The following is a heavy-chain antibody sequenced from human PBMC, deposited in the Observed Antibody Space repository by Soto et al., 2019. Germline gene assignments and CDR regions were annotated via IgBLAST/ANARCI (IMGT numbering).Heavy chain of an antibody. D-gene: IGHD5-18*01. V-gene: IGHV1-2*04. J-gene: IGHJ6*02. CDR1: GYTFTGYY. CDR2: INPNSGGT. Sequence: GASVKVSCKASGYTFTGYYMHWVRQAPGQGLGWMGWINPNSGGTNYAQKFQGWVTMTRDTSISTAYMELSRLRSDDTAVYYCAREVVDTAMAYRRYYYYGMDVWGQGTTVTVS. CDR3: AREVVDTAMAYRRYYYYGMDV.